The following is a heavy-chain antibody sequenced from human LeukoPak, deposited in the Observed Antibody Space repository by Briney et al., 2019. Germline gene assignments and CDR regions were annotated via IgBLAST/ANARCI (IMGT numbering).Heavy chain of an antibody. CDR1: GFTFSSYG. CDR2: ISSSSSYI. V-gene: IGHV3-21*01. Sequence: GGSLRLSCVASGFTFSSYGMNWVGQAPGKGLEWVSFISSSSSYIYYADSVKGRFTISRDNAKNSLYLQMNSLRAEDTAVYYCARIMTQQMVFDYWGQGTLVTVS. J-gene: IGHJ4*02. CDR3: ARIMTQQMVFDY. D-gene: IGHD6-13*01.